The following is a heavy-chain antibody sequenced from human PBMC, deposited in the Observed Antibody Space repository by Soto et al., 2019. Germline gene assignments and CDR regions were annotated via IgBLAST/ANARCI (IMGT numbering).Heavy chain of an antibody. V-gene: IGHV3-15*01. Sequence: GGSLRLSCAASGFTFSNAWMSWVRQAPGKGLEWVGRIKSKTDGGTTDYAAPVKGRFTISRDDSKNTLYLQMNSLKTEDTAVYYCTTWLRITIFGVVNRAMDVWGQGTTVTVSS. CDR1: GFTFSNAW. CDR2: IKSKTDGGTT. J-gene: IGHJ6*02. CDR3: TTWLRITIFGVVNRAMDV. D-gene: IGHD3-3*01.